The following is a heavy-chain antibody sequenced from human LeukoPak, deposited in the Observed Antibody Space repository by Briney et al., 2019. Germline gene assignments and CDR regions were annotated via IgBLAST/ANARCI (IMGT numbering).Heavy chain of an antibody. V-gene: IGHV4-4*07. Sequence: NPSETLSLTCTVSGGSISSYYWSWIRQPAGKGLEWIGRIYTSGSTNYNPSLKSRVTMSVDTSKNQFSLKLSSVTAADTAVYYCARPGDYYDSSGYYGGAFDIWGQGTMVTVSS. D-gene: IGHD3-22*01. CDR3: ARPGDYYDSSGYYGGAFDI. J-gene: IGHJ3*02. CDR2: IYTSGST. CDR1: GGSISSYY.